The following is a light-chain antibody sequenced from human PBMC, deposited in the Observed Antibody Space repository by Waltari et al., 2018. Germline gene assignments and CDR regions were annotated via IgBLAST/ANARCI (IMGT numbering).Light chain of an antibody. CDR3: CSYAGSYTFVV. CDR2: DVS. CDR1: SSDVGGYNY. Sequence: QSALTQPRSVSGSPGQSVTISCTGTSSDVGGYNYVSWYQHHPGKAPKCMIYDVSNRPSGVPDRFSGSKSGNPASLTISGLQAEDEADYYCCSYAGSYTFVVFGGGTKLTVL. J-gene: IGLJ2*01. V-gene: IGLV2-11*01.